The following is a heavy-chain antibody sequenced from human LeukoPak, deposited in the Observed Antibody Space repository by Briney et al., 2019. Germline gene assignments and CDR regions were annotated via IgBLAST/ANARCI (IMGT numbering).Heavy chain of an antibody. Sequence: SETLSLTCAVYGGSFSGYYWSWIRQPPGKGLEWIGEINHSGSTNYNPSLKSRVTISVGTSKNQFSLKLSSVTAADTAVYYCARGGVGSGSYYNLIYFDYWGQGTLVTVSS. CDR1: GGSFSGYY. J-gene: IGHJ4*02. CDR3: ARGGVGSGSYYNLIYFDY. V-gene: IGHV4-34*01. CDR2: INHSGST. D-gene: IGHD3-10*01.